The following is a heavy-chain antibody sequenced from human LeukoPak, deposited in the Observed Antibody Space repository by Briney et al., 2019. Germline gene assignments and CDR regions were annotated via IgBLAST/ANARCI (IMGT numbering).Heavy chain of an antibody. D-gene: IGHD5-18*01. J-gene: IGHJ4*02. V-gene: IGHV4-59*08. CDR1: GGSISSYY. Sequence: PSETLSLTCTVSGGSISSYYWSWIRQPPGKGLEWIGYIYYSGSTNYNPSLKSRVTISVDTSKNQFSLKLSSVTAADTAVYYCARHVRGYSINFDYWGKGTLVTVSS. CDR2: IYYSGST. CDR3: ARHVRGYSINFDY.